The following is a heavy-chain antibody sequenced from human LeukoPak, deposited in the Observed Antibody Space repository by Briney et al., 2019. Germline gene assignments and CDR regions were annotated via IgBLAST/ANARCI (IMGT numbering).Heavy chain of an antibody. Sequence: PGGSLRLSCAASGFTFSSYAMHWVRQAPGKGLEWVAVISYDGSNKYYADSVKGRFTISRDNAKNSLYLQMNSLRAEDTAVYYCARDGSYYDFWSGYPSGHFDYWGQGTLVTVSS. CDR2: ISYDGSNK. CDR3: ARDGSYYDFWSGYPSGHFDY. CDR1: GFTFSSYA. D-gene: IGHD3-3*01. V-gene: IGHV3-30-3*01. J-gene: IGHJ4*02.